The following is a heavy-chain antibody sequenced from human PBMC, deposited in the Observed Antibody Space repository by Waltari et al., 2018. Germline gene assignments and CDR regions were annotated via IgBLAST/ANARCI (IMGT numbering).Heavy chain of an antibody. Sequence: QVQLQQWGAGLLKPSETLSLTCAVYGGSFSGYYWSWIRQPPGKGLEWIGEINHSGSTNYNPSLKSRGTISVDTSKNQFSLKLSSVTAADTAVYYCARGPLRITMIVVALQPYYFDYWGQGTLVTVSS. CDR3: ARGPLRITMIVVALQPYYFDY. D-gene: IGHD3-22*01. J-gene: IGHJ4*02. CDR2: INHSGST. V-gene: IGHV4-34*01. CDR1: GGSFSGYY.